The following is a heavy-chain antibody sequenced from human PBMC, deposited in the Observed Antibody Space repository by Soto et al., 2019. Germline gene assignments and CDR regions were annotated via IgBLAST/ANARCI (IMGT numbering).Heavy chain of an antibody. V-gene: IGHV4-59*01. CDR1: GGSISADY. Sequence: PSETLSLTXAVYGGSISADYWSWIRQPPGKGLEWIGFVFYRGNTNYNPSLASRVTISIDTSKKQFSLKLSSVTAADTAVYYCARGNYYFSSGGGDDIWGQGTMVTVSS. D-gene: IGHD3-3*01. CDR2: VFYRGNT. J-gene: IGHJ3*02. CDR3: ARGNYYFSSGGGDDI.